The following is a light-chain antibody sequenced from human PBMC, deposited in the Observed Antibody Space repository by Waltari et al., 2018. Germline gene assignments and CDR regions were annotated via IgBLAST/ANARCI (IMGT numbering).Light chain of an antibody. Sequence: QSALTQPASLSGSPGQSITIPCAGTKNDIGTYNFVSWFQKFPGQAPKLIVSEATKRPSGVSYRFSGSKSGNTASLTISGLQAEDEADYYCCSYAGGSRVIFGGGTKLTVL. CDR3: CSYAGGSRVI. CDR1: KNDIGTYNF. CDR2: EAT. V-gene: IGLV2-23*01. J-gene: IGLJ2*01.